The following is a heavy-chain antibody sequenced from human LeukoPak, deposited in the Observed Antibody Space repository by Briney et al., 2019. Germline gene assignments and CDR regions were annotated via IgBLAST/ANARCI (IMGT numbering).Heavy chain of an antibody. CDR1: GYTFTSYG. V-gene: IGHV1-18*01. CDR3: ARARNSGSYYAY. D-gene: IGHD1-26*01. J-gene: IGHJ4*02. Sequence: ASVKVSCKASGYTFTSYGISWVRQAPGQGLEWMGWISAYNGNTNYAQKLQGRVTMTTDTSTSRAYMELRSLRSDDTAVYYCARARNSGSYYAYWGQGTLVTVSS. CDR2: ISAYNGNT.